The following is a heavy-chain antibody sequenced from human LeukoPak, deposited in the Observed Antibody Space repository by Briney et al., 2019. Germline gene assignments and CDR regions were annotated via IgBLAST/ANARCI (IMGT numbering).Heavy chain of an antibody. CDR1: GFTFSSYG. CDR2: IWYDGSNK. V-gene: IGHV3-33*08. J-gene: IGHJ4*02. D-gene: IGHD6-13*01. Sequence: PGRSLRLSCAASGFTFSSYGMHWVRQAPGKGLEWVAVIWYDGSNKYYADSVKGRFTISRDNSKNTLYLQMNSLRAEDTAVYYCAGSGSSWYSLDNWGQGTLVTVSS. CDR3: AGSGSSWYSLDN.